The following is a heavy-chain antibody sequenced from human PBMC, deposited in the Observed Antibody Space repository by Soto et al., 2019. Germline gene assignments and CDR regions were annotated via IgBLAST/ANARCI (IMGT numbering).Heavy chain of an antibody. J-gene: IGHJ4*02. V-gene: IGHV3-23*01. CDR3: AKVPKSGNIY. CDR2: ITGRGGST. Sequence: RGGSLRLSCAACGFTFSDYYMTWIRQAAGKGLECVSAITGRGGSTYYAGSVKCRCTLSRCNSKSTLYLQMNSLRAEDTASSYCAKVPKSGNIYWGKGTLVTVSS. CDR1: GFTFSDYY. D-gene: IGHD6-25*01.